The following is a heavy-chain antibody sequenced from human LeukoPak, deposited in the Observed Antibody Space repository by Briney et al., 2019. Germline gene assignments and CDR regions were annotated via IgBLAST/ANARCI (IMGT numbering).Heavy chain of an antibody. CDR2: IYYSGST. CDR3: ARAGGRFGEVFKY. CDR1: GGSISSYS. D-gene: IGHD3-10*01. Sequence: PSETLSLTCTVSGGSISSYSWTWIRQPPGKGLEWIGCIYYSGSTNYNASLESRVTMSVDTSKNQFSLNLSSVTAADTAVYYCARAGGRFGEVFKYWGQGTLVTVSS. J-gene: IGHJ4*02. V-gene: IGHV4-59*08.